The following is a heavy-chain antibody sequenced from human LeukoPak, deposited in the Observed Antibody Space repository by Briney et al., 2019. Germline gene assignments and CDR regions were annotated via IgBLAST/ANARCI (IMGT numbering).Heavy chain of an antibody. D-gene: IGHD3-9*01. CDR1: GFTFSDYY. J-gene: IGHJ4*02. CDR2: ISSSGSTI. V-gene: IGHV3-11*04. Sequence: GGSLRLSCAASGFTFSDYYMSWIRQAPGKGLEWVSYISSSGSTIYYADSVKGRFTISRDNAKNSLYLQMNSLRAEDTAVYYCAKAAILTRTYYFDYWGQGTLVTVSS. CDR3: AKAAILTRTYYFDY.